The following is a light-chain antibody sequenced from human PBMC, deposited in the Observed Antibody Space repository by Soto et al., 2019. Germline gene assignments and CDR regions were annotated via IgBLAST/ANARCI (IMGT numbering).Light chain of an antibody. V-gene: IGKV1-5*03. J-gene: IGKJ1*01. CDR3: QQYSTFSLT. Sequence: DIQMTQSPSTLSASVGDRVTITCRASQSTSTHLAWYQQQPGKAPKLLISRASRLESGVPSRFRGSGYGTEFTLTISSLQPNDFATYYCQQYSTFSLTFGQGTKVDIK. CDR1: QSTSTH. CDR2: RAS.